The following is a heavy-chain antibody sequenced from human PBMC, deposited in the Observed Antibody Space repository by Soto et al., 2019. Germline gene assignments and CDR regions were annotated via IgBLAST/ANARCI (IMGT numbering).Heavy chain of an antibody. CDR3: ARGDFYSSSWYYFDY. J-gene: IGHJ4*02. CDR1: GFTFSSYA. V-gene: IGHV3-30-3*01. Sequence: GGSLRLSCAASGFTFSSYAMHWVRQAPGKGLEWVAVISYDGSNKYYADSVKGRFTISRDNSKNTLYLQMNSLRAEDTAVYYCARGDFYSSSWYYFDYWGQGTLVTVSS. D-gene: IGHD6-13*01. CDR2: ISYDGSNK.